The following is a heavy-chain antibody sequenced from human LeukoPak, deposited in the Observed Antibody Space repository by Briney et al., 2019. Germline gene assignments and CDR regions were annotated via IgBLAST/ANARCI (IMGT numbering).Heavy chain of an antibody. CDR2: MNPNSGNT. CDR3: ATSIAARSLFDY. CDR1: GYTFTSYD. V-gene: IGHV1-8*01. J-gene: IGHJ4*02. D-gene: IGHD6-6*01. Sequence: ASVKVSCKASGYTFTSYDINWVRQATGQGLEWMGWMNPNSGNTGYAQEFQGRVTMTRNTSISTAYMELSSLRSEDTAVYYCATSIAARSLFDYWGQGTLVTVSS.